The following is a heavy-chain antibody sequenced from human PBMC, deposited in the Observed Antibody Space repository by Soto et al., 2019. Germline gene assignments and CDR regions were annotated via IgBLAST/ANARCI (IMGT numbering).Heavy chain of an antibody. D-gene: IGHD6-19*01. Sequence: QITLKESGPTLVKPTQTLTLTCTFSGFSLRTTGEGVCWIRQTPGKALEWLALIYWDADKRYSPSLKNRLTISTDTSESQVVLTMTNMDPVDTGTYFCAHRKRTITVATYFGLWGQGTPVTVSS. CDR2: IYWDADK. V-gene: IGHV2-5*02. CDR3: AHRKRTITVATYFGL. J-gene: IGHJ4*02. CDR1: GFSLRTTGEG.